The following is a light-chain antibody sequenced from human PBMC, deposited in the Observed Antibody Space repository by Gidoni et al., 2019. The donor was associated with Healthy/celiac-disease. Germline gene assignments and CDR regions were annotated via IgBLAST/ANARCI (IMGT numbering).Light chain of an antibody. CDR1: QSVSSN. Sequence: EIVMTQSPATLSVSPGERATLSCRASQSVSSNLAWYQQKPGQAPRLLIYGASTRATGIPARFSGSGSGTEFTLTISSLQSEDFAVYYCQQYNNWVDTFXXXTKLEIK. CDR3: QQYNNWVDT. V-gene: IGKV3-15*01. J-gene: IGKJ2*01. CDR2: GAS.